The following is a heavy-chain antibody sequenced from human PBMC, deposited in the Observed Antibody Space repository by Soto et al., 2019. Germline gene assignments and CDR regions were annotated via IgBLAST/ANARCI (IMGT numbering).Heavy chain of an antibody. Sequence: QVHLEESGGGVVQPGRSLRLSCVASGFTFDTYGIHWVRQAPGKGLQWVALISYEGSNTYYADSVRSRFTISRDNSKNALYLQMNTLRPEDTGLYYCARVTPGNNLYYFSGLDFWGQGTSVTVSS. CDR3: ARVTPGNNLYYFSGLDF. J-gene: IGHJ6*02. CDR1: GFTFDTYG. CDR2: ISYEGSNT. D-gene: IGHD1-1*01. V-gene: IGHV3-30-3*01.